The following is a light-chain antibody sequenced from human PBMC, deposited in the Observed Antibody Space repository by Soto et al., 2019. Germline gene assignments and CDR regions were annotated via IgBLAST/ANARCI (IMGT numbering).Light chain of an antibody. CDR1: SSNVGGGYD. CDR2: ANN. J-gene: IGLJ1*01. V-gene: IGLV1-40*01. Sequence: QSALTQPPSVSGAPGQRVTISCTGSSSNVGGGYDVHWYQHLPGTGPKLLIYANNNRPAGVPDRFSGSKSGTSASLAITGLQAEDEADYYCQAYDNRLSGYVLGTGTK. CDR3: QAYDNRLSGYV.